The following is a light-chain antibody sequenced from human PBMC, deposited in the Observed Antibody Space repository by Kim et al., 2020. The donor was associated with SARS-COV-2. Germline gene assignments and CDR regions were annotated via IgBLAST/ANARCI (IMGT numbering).Light chain of an antibody. V-gene: IGLV3-1*01. CDR2: NDS. CDR3: QAWDNNNGV. CDR1: RLGDKY. J-gene: IGLJ3*02. Sequence: GSPGQTARITCSGDRLGDKYASWYQQKPGQSPVLVIYNDSRRPSGIPERFSGSNSGNTATLTISGTQAIDEADYYCQAWDNNNGVFGGGTKVTVL.